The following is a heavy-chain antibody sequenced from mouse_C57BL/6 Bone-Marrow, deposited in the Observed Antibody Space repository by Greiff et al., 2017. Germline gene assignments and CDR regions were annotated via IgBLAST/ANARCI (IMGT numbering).Heavy chain of an antibody. Sequence: QVQLQQPGAELVKPGASVKLSCKASGYTFTSYWMHWVKQRPGRGLEWIGRIDPNSGGTKYNEKFKGKATLTVEKSSSTVYLELSRLTSDDSAVYYCARGGNYGGYYFDYWGQGTTLTVSS. D-gene: IGHD2-1*01. J-gene: IGHJ2*01. CDR1: GYTFTSYW. CDR2: IDPNSGGT. CDR3: ARGGNYGGYYFDY. V-gene: IGHV1-62-3*01.